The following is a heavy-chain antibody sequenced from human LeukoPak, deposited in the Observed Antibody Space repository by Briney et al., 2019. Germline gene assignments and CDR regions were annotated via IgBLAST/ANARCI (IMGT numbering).Heavy chain of an antibody. CDR2: IYYSGST. V-gene: IGHV4-39*01. Sequence: PSETLSLTCTVSGGSISSSSYYWGWIRQPPGKGLEWIGSIYYSGSTYYNPSLKSRVTISVDTSMNQFSLKLSSVTAADTAVYYCARQFHLGRLRQWLTLEGYYGMDVWGQGTTVTVSS. D-gene: IGHD6-19*01. J-gene: IGHJ6*02. CDR3: ARQFHLGRLRQWLTLEGYYGMDV. CDR1: GGSISSSSYY.